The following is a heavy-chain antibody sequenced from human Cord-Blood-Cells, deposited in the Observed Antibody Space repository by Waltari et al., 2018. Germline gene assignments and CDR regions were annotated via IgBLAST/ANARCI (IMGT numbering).Heavy chain of an antibody. Sequence: VQLQESGPGLVKHSGTLFLTCAVPGGSISSSNWSSWLRQPPGKGLEWIREVDHSGSTNYTPSLKSRVTISVDKSKNQFSLKLSSVTAADTAVYYCARGGDSSSWYYYYYGMDVWGQGTTVTVSS. CDR3: ARGGDSSSWYYYYYGMDV. CDR1: GGSISSSNW. D-gene: IGHD6-13*01. J-gene: IGHJ6*02. V-gene: IGHV4-4*02. CDR2: VDHSGST.